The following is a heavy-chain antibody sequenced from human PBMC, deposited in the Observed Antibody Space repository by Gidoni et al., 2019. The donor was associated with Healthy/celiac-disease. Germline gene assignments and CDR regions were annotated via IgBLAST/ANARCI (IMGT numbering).Heavy chain of an antibody. CDR2: IYTSGST. Sequence: QVQLQESGPGLVQPSPTLSLTCAVSGGYISSGSYYWSWIRQPAGKGLEWIGRIYTSGSTNYNPSLKSLVTISVDTSKNQFSLKLSSVAAADTAVDYCGRGGVSRGMDVWGQGTTVTVSS. CDR1: GGYISSGSYY. V-gene: IGHV4-61*02. CDR3: GRGGVSRGMDV. D-gene: IGHD2-8*01. J-gene: IGHJ6*02.